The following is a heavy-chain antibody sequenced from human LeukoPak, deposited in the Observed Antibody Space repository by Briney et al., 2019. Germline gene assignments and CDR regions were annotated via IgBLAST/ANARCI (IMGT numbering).Heavy chain of an antibody. CDR3: ARVSLGYSSGWYVGY. CDR2: ISAYNGNT. CDR1: GYTFTGYY. Sequence: ASVKVSCKASGYTFTGYYMHWVRQAPGQGLEWMGWISAYNGNTNYAQKLQGRVTMTTDTSTSTAYMELRSLRSDDTAVYYCARVSLGYSSGWYVGYWGQGTLVTVSS. J-gene: IGHJ4*02. D-gene: IGHD6-19*01. V-gene: IGHV1-18*04.